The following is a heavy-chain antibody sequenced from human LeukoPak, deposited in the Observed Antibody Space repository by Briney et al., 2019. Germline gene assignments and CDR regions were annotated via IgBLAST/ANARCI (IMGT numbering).Heavy chain of an antibody. V-gene: IGHV3-53*01. Sequence: GSLRLSCTVSGFTVSSNSMSWVRQAPGKGLEWVSFIYSDNTHYSDSGKGRFTISRDNSKNTLYLQMSSLRAEDTAVYYCAKGRYCSGTNCYYYFDYWGQGTLVTVSS. CDR1: GFTVSSNS. D-gene: IGHD2-2*01. J-gene: IGHJ4*02. CDR2: IYSDNT. CDR3: AKGRYCSGTNCYYYFDY.